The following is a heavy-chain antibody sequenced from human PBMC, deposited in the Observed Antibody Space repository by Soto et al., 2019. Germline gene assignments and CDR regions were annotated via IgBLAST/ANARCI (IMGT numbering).Heavy chain of an antibody. CDR3: ARDNAVRSYYYYYGMDV. J-gene: IGHJ6*02. CDR2: IYYSGST. V-gene: IGHV4-59*01. Sequence: SETLSLTCTVSGGSISSYYWSWIRQPPGKGLEWIGYIYYSGSTNYNPSLKSRVTISVDTSKNQFSLKLSSVTAADTAVYYRARDNAVRSYYYYYGMDVWGQGTTVTVSS. CDR1: GGSISSYY.